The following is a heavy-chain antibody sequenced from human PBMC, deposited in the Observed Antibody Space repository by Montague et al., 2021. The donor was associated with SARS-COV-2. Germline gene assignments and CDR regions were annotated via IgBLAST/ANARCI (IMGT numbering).Heavy chain of an antibody. CDR1: SGSLSGYY. Sequence: SETLSLTCTASSGSLSGYYWNWIRQPQGKGLEWIGFTHYNGTTKYNPSLKSRLNMSLDTSKNQFSLTLNSVTAADTAIYYCARGTAYDHVYYWGQGAPVTVSS. D-gene: IGHD2-8*02. CDR2: THYNGTT. CDR3: ARGTAYDHVYY. J-gene: IGHJ4*02. V-gene: IGHV4-59*12.